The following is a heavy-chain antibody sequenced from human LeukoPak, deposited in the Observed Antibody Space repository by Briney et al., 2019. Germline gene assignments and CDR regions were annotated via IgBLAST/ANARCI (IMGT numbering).Heavy chain of an antibody. V-gene: IGHV3-23*01. J-gene: IGHJ4*02. D-gene: IGHD3-16*02. Sequence: GGSLRLSCAASGFTFRSYVMSWVRQAPGKGLQWVSGISGSGGGTYYADSVKGRFTISRDNSKNTLYLQMNSLRAEDTAVYYCAKDTSYLTSVFDYWGQGTLVTVSS. CDR3: AKDTSYLTSVFDY. CDR1: GFTFRSYV. CDR2: ISGSGGGT.